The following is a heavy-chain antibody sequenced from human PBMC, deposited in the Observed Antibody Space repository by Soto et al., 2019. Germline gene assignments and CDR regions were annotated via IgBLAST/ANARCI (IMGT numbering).Heavy chain of an antibody. D-gene: IGHD5-12*01. CDR1: GFTFTSSA. CDR3: AADSAATTDFDY. Sequence: SVKVSCKASGFTFTSSAMQWVRQARGQRLEWIGWIVVGSGNTNYAQKFQERVTITRDMSTSTAYMELSSLRSEDTAVYYCAADSAATTDFDYWGQGTLVTVSS. J-gene: IGHJ4*02. V-gene: IGHV1-58*02. CDR2: IVVGSGNT.